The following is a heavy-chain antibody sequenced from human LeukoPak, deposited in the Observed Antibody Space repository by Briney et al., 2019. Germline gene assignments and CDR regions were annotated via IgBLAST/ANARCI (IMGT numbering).Heavy chain of an antibody. D-gene: IGHD3-22*01. J-gene: IGHJ6*03. V-gene: IGHV4-34*01. Sequence: SETLSLTCAVYGGSLSDYYWSWIRQSPGKGLEWIGEISHRGRTYYNLSLKSRVTISVDTSKNQFSLKLSSVTAADTAVYYCTRGSIAYYYMDVWGKGTTVTISS. CDR3: TRGSIAYYYMDV. CDR2: ISHRGRT. CDR1: GGSLSDYY.